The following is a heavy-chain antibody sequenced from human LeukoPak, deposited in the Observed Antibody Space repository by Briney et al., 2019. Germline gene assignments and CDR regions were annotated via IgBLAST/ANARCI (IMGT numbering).Heavy chain of an antibody. D-gene: IGHD5-18*01. CDR3: ASGYSYGLFYFDY. V-gene: IGHV4-59*01. Sequence: PSVTLSLTCTVSGGSISSYYWSWIRQPPGKGLEWIGYIYYSGSTNYNPSLKSRVTISVDTSKNQFSLELSSVTAADTAVYYCASGYSYGLFYFDYWGQGTLVTVSS. CDR2: IYYSGST. CDR1: GGSISSYY. J-gene: IGHJ4*02.